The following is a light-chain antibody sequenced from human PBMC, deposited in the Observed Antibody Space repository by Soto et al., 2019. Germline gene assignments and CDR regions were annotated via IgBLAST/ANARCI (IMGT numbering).Light chain of an antibody. CDR2: GAS. CDR3: QQYGSSPLT. V-gene: IGKV3-20*01. J-gene: IGKJ4*01. Sequence: EIVLTQSPGTLSLSPGERATLSCRASQSVSSSYLAWYQQKPGLAPSLLICGASSRATGIPDRFSGSGSGTDFTLTISRLEPEDFAVYYCQQYGSSPLTFGGGTKVEIK. CDR1: QSVSSSY.